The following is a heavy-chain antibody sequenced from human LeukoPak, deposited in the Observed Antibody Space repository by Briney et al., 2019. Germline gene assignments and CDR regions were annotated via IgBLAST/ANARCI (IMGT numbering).Heavy chain of an antibody. J-gene: IGHJ5*02. D-gene: IGHD1-1*01. Sequence: GAAVKVSCKASGYTFTGYYMHWVRQAPGQGLEWMGWINPNSGGTNYAQKFQGRVTMTRDTSISTAYMELSRLRSDDTAVYYCARSWNLGDWFDPWGQGTLVTVSS. CDR2: INPNSGGT. CDR1: GYTFTGYY. V-gene: IGHV1-2*02. CDR3: ARSWNLGDWFDP.